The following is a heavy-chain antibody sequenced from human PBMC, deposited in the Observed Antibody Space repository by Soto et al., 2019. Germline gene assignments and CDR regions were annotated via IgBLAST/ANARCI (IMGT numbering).Heavy chain of an antibody. CDR1: GGSVSSGSYY. J-gene: IGHJ4*02. Sequence: QVQLQESGPGLVKPSETLSLTCTVSGGSVSSGSYYWSWIRQPPGKGLEWIGYIYYSGSTNYNPSLQXXAXIXXDTPKHQFSLTLSSVTAADTAVYYCARESQVYFDYWGQGTLVTVSS. V-gene: IGHV4-61*01. CDR3: ARESQVYFDY. CDR2: IYYSGST.